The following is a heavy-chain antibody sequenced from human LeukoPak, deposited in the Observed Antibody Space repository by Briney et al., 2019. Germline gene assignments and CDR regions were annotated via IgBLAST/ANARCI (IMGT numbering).Heavy chain of an antibody. V-gene: IGHV3-48*01. CDR2: ISSSSSTI. J-gene: IGHJ5*02. Sequence: GGSLRLSCAASGFTFSSYSMNWVRQAPGKGLEWVSYISSSSSTIYYADSVKGRFTISRDNAKNSLYLQMNSLRAEDTAVYYCARLRRSFDPWGQGTLVTVSS. CDR1: GFTFSSYS. CDR3: ARLRRSFDP. D-gene: IGHD2-15*01.